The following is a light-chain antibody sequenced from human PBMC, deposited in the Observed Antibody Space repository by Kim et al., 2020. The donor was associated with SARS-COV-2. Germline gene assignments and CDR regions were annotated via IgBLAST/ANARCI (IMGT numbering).Light chain of an antibody. J-gene: IGLJ3*02. V-gene: IGLV3-27*01. CDR3: YSAADKNWV. CDR1: GMENRY. Sequence: SVSPCRTARLTCSGAGMENRYFQWIQQKPGQDHVFVICKDQNRPSGIPERFSGSSSRTTVTLTISGAQVEAEADYSCYSAADKNWVFGGGTQLTVL. CDR2: KDQ.